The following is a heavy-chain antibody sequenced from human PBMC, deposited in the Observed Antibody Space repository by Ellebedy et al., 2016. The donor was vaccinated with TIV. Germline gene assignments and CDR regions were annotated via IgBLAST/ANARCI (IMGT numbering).Heavy chain of an antibody. CDR3: ASPPGVVAL. V-gene: IGHV3-7*03. D-gene: IGHD3-10*01. J-gene: IGHJ4*02. CDR2: IKQDGSEI. Sequence: GESLKISCAASGFTFSTSGMHWVRQAPGKGLEWVATIKQDGSEIHYVDSVKGRFTISRDNAKNSLYLQMNSLRVEDTALYYCASPPGVVALWGQGTLVTVSS. CDR1: GFTFSTSG.